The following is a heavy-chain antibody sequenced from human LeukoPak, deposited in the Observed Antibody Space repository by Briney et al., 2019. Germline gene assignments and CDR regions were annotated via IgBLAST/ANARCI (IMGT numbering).Heavy chain of an antibody. CDR2: ISGSGGST. CDR1: EFTFSSYA. CDR3: AKARVYCSSTSCRRNGMDV. V-gene: IGHV3-23*01. Sequence: PGGSLRLSCAASEFTFSSYAMSWVRQAPGKGLEWVSAISGSGGSTYYADSVKGRFTISRDNSENTLYLQMNSLRAEDTAVYYCAKARVYCSSTSCRRNGMDVWGKGTTVTVSS. J-gene: IGHJ6*04. D-gene: IGHD2-2*01.